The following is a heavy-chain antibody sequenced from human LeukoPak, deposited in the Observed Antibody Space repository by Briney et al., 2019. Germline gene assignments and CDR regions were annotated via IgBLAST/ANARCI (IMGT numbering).Heavy chain of an antibody. CDR1: GFTFSTYN. D-gene: IGHD1-26*01. V-gene: IGHV3-21*01. Sequence: GGSLRLSCVASGFTFSTYNMNWVRQAPGKGLEWVSSITSSSSYIYYADSVKGRFTISRDNAKNSLYLQMNSLRDEDTAVYYCAGDPYSGSYGDYYYYMDVWGKGTTVTISS. CDR2: ITSSSSYI. J-gene: IGHJ6*03. CDR3: AGDPYSGSYGDYYYYMDV.